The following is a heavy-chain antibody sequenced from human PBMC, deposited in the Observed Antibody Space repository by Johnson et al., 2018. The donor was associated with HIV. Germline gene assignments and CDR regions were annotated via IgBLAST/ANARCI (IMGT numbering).Heavy chain of an antibody. D-gene: IGHD6-19*01. J-gene: IGHJ3*02. CDR2: ISYDGSNK. V-gene: IGHV3-30*04. CDR3: AKDCSSGWWRITKSDAFDI. CDR1: GFTLSSYA. Sequence: QVQLVESGGGVVQPGRSPRLPCAASGFTLSSYAMHWVCQAPGKRLEWEAVISYDGSNKHYAASVKGRFTTTTHNSKNTLYLQMNRLRAEDTAVYYCAKDCSSGWWRITKSDAFDIWGQGTMGTVSS.